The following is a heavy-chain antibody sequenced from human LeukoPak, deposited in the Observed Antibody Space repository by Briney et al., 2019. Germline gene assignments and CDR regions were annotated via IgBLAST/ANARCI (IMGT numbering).Heavy chain of an antibody. D-gene: IGHD3-22*01. J-gene: IGHJ3*02. V-gene: IGHV3-53*01. CDR2: IYSGGST. Sequence: GGSLRLSCAASGLIVSSNFMNWVRQAPGKGLKWVSVIYSGGSTYYADSVKGRFTISRDNSKNTLYLQMNSLRAEDTAVYYCTRAPQPYYHNSGRLEALDIWGQGTVVTVSS. CDR3: TRAPQPYYHNSGRLEALDI. CDR1: GLIVSSNF.